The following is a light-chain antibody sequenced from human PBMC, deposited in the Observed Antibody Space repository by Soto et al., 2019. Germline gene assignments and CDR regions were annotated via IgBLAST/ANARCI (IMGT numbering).Light chain of an antibody. J-gene: IGKJ2*02. V-gene: IGKV3-15*01. CDR2: GAS. CDR3: QQYNNWPPLWT. CDR1: QSVSSN. Sequence: EIVMTQSPATLSVSPGERATLSCRASQSVSSNLAWYQQKPGQAPRLLIYGASTRATGIPARFSGSGSGTEFTLTISILQSEDFAVYYCQQYNNWPPLWTFGQGTKLEIK.